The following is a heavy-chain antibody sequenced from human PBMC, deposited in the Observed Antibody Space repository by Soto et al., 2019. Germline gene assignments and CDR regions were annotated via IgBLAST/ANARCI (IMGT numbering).Heavy chain of an antibody. Sequence: GGSLRLSCAASGFTFSSYSMNWVRQAPGKGLEWVSSISSSSSYIYYADSVKGRFTISRENAKNSLYLQMNSLRAEDTAIYFCARQTNYVLGYWGQGTLVTVSS. CDR3: ARQTNYVLGY. V-gene: IGHV3-21*01. CDR2: ISSSSSYI. CDR1: GFTFSSYS. J-gene: IGHJ4*02. D-gene: IGHD4-4*01.